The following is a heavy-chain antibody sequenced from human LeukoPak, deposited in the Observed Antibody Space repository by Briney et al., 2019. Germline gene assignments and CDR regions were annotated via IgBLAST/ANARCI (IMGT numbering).Heavy chain of an antibody. CDR2: ITYNSGTI. Sequence: GGSLRLSCAASGFTFRSYAMQWVRQAPGKGLEWVSYITYNSGTIFYADSVKGRFTISRDNAKDSLCLQMSSLRDEDTAVYYCARDSGYSYADDYWGQGTLVTVSS. CDR1: GFTFRSYA. J-gene: IGHJ4*02. CDR3: ARDSGYSYADDY. V-gene: IGHV3-48*02. D-gene: IGHD5-18*01.